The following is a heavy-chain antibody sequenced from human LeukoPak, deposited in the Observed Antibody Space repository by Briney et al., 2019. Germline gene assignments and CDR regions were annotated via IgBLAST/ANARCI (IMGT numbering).Heavy chain of an antibody. Sequence: TGESLRLSCATSGFTLSNFWMNWVRQAPGKGLEWVANIEDDGNKKNYVDSVKGRFTISRDNVKNSIYLQMNSLRADDTAVYYCARGRGIALWGQGTLVTVSS. CDR1: GFTLSNFW. D-gene: IGHD6-13*01. V-gene: IGHV3-7*01. J-gene: IGHJ4*02. CDR2: IEDDGNKK. CDR3: ARGRGIAL.